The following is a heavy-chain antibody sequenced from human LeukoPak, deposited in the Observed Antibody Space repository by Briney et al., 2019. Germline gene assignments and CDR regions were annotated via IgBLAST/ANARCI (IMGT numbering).Heavy chain of an antibody. CDR3: AKGLGKATVTPLGY. V-gene: IGHV3-23*01. CDR2: ISGSGGST. CDR1: GFTFSSYA. J-gene: IGHJ4*02. Sequence: GGSLRLSCAASGFTFSSYAMSWVRQAPGEGLEWVSGISGSGGSTYYADSVKGRFSISRDNSKNTLYLQMDSLRAEDTAVYYCAKGLGKATVTPLGYWGQGTLVTVSS. D-gene: IGHD4-11*01.